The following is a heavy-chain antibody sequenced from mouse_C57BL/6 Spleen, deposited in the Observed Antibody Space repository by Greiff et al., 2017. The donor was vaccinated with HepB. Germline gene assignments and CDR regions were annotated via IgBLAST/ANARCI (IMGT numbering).Heavy chain of an antibody. CDR2: ICPRSGNT. J-gene: IGHJ1*03. V-gene: IGHV1-81*01. CDR1: GYTFTSDG. Sequence: QVQLKESGAERARPVASVKLSCRAPGYTFTSDGISGVKQRTGQGLEWIGEICPRSGNTYYNEQFKGKATLTADKSSSTAYMELRSLTSEDSSVYFCAIHGSLPYLSFHVWGTGTPVTVSS. CDR3: AIHGSLPYLSFHV. D-gene: IGHD6-2*01.